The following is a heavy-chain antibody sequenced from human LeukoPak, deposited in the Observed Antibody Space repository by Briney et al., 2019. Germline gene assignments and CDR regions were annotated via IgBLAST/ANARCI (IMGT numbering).Heavy chain of an antibody. CDR3: VRLIWFGELSGYGMDV. V-gene: IGHV4-34*01. CDR1: RGSFNGYY. J-gene: IGHJ6*02. D-gene: IGHD3-10*01. Sequence: KASETLSLTCAVYRGSFNGYYWSWIRQPPGKGLEWIGSIYYRGSTYYNPSLKSRVTISVDTSKNQFSLKLSSVTAADTAVYYCVRLIWFGELSGYGMDVWGQGTTVTVSS. CDR2: IYYRGST.